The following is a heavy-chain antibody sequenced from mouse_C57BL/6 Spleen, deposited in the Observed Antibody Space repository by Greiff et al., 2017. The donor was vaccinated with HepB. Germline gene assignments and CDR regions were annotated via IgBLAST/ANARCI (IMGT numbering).Heavy chain of an antibody. CDR3: ARCQLRLHYAMDY. Sequence: QVQLQQPGAELVMPGASVKLSCKASGYTFTSYWMHWVKQRPGQGLEWIGEIDPSDSYTNYNQKFKGKSTLTVDKSSSTAYMQLSSLTSEDSAVYYCARCQLRLHYAMDYWGQGTSVTVSS. CDR2: IDPSDSYT. D-gene: IGHD3-2*02. V-gene: IGHV1-69*01. J-gene: IGHJ4*01. CDR1: GYTFTSYW.